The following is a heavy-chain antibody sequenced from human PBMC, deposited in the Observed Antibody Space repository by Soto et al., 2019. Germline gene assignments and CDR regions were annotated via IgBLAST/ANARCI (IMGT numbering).Heavy chain of an antibody. CDR2: IKSKTDGGTT. Sequence: GGSLRLSCAASGFTFGNAWMSWVRQAPGKGLEWVGRIKSKTDGGTTDYAAPVKGRFTISRDDSKNTLYLQMNSLKTEDTAVYYCTGPVYYDFWSGFSGYYGMDVWGQGTTVTVSS. CDR1: GFTFGNAW. J-gene: IGHJ6*02. D-gene: IGHD3-3*01. V-gene: IGHV3-15*01. CDR3: TGPVYYDFWSGFSGYYGMDV.